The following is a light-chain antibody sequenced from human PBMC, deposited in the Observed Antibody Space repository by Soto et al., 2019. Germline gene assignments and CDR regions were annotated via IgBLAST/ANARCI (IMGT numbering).Light chain of an antibody. V-gene: IGLV2-11*01. Sequence: QSALTQPRSVSGSPGQSVTISCTGTSSDVGGYNYVSWYQQHPGKAPKLMIYDVSKRPSGVPDRFSGSKSGNTASLTISGLQAEDEADYYCCSYAGSYFFGTGTKVNVL. J-gene: IGLJ1*01. CDR1: SSDVGGYNY. CDR2: DVS. CDR3: CSYAGSYF.